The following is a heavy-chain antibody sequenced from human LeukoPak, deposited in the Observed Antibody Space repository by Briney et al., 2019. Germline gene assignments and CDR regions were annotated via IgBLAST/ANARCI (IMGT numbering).Heavy chain of an antibody. D-gene: IGHD1-26*01. J-gene: IGHJ4*02. CDR3: TGVGPSATYVF. CDR1: GFTLGDYY. CDR2: IRSQAYGGTT. Sequence: PGGSLRLSCTGSGFTLGDYYMTWFRQAPGKGLEWVGFIRSQAYGGTTDYAASVKDRFTISRDDSKSIVYLQMNSLKTEDTAVYYCTGVGPSATYVFWGQGVLVAVSS. V-gene: IGHV3-49*03.